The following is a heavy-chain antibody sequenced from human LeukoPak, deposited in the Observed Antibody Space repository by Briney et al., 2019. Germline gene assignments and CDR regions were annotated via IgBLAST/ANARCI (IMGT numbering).Heavy chain of an antibody. Sequence: SQTLSLTSTVSGGSISSYYWSWIRQPPGTGLEWIGYIYYSGSTNYHPSLQSRVTISVDTSKNQFSLKLSSVTAADTAVYYCARSSYYDILTGYYNFDYWGQGTLVTVSS. CDR2: IYYSGST. D-gene: IGHD3-9*01. CDR1: GGSISSYY. CDR3: ARSSYYDILTGYYNFDY. J-gene: IGHJ4*02. V-gene: IGHV4-59*01.